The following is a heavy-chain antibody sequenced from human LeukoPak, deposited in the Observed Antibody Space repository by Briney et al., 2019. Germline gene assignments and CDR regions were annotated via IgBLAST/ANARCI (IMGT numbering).Heavy chain of an antibody. J-gene: IGHJ4*02. CDR3: ARAYPKYCSSTSCPTLLALFDY. CDR2: INPSGGST. CDR1: GYTFTSYY. V-gene: IGHV1-46*01. Sequence: ASVKVSCKASGYTFTSYYMHWVRQAPGQGLEWMRIINPSGGSTSYAQKFQGRVTMTRDMSTSTVYMELSSLRSEDTAVYYCARAYPKYCSSTSCPTLLALFDYWGQGTLVTVSS. D-gene: IGHD2-2*01.